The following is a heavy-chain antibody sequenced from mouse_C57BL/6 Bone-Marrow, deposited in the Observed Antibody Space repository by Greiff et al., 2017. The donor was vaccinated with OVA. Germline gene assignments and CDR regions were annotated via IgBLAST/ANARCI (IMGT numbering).Heavy chain of an antibody. CDR1: GYSITSGYD. CDR2: ISYSGST. D-gene: IGHD1-1*01. J-gene: IGHJ4*01. V-gene: IGHV3-1*01. Sequence: EVQLQASGPGMVKPSQSLSLTCTVTGYSITSGYDWHWIRHFPGNKLEWMGYISYSGSTNYNPSLKSRISITHDTSKNHFFLKLNSVTTEDTATYYCARSHYGSFYAMDYWGQGTSVTVSS. CDR3: ARSHYGSFYAMDY.